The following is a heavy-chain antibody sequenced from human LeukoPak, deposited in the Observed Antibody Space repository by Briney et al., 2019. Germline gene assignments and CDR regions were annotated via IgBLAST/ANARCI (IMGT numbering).Heavy chain of an antibody. CDR1: GGSISSYY. J-gene: IGHJ6*02. CDR3: AKGPNGYCSSTSCYRYGMDV. D-gene: IGHD2-2*03. V-gene: IGHV4-59*04. CDR2: IYHSGST. Sequence: PSETLSLTCTVSGGSISSYYWSWIRQPPGKGLEWIGYIYHSGSTYYNPSLKSRVTISVDRSKNQFSLKLSSVTAADTAVYYCAKGPNGYCSSTSCYRYGMDVWGQGTTVTVSS.